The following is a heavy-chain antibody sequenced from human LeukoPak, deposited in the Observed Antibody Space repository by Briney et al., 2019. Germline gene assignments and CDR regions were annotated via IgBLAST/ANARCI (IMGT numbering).Heavy chain of an antibody. J-gene: IGHJ4*02. V-gene: IGHV4-34*01. Sequence: SETLSLTCTVSGYSITSGYYWSWIRQPPGKGLEWIGEINHSGSTNYNPSLKSRVTISVDTSKNQFSLKLSSVTAADTAVYYCARHDSSGYYYLSPFDYWGQGTLVTVSS. D-gene: IGHD3-22*01. CDR2: INHSGST. CDR1: GYSITSGYY. CDR3: ARHDSSGYYYLSPFDY.